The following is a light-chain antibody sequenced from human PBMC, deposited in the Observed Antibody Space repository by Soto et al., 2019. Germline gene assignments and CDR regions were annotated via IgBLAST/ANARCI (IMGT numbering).Light chain of an antibody. CDR1: QSVRSNY. J-gene: IGKJ2*01. CDR3: QQYGSSSYT. CDR2: GAS. V-gene: IGKV3-20*01. Sequence: EIVLTQSPGTLSLSPGERATLSCRASQSVRSNYLAWYQQKPGQAPRLLIYGASSRATGIPDRFSGSGSGTDFTLTISRLETEDFAVYCCQQYGSSSYTFGQGTKLEIK.